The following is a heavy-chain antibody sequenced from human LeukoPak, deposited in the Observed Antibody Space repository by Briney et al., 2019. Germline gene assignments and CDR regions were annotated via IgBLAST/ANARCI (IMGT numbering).Heavy chain of an antibody. CDR2: INHSGST. Sequence: PSETLSLTCAVYGGSFSGYYWSWIRQPPGKGLEWIGEINHSGSTNYNPSLKSRVTISVETSKNQFSLKLSSVTAADTAVYYCAIRKDYGDPRGFAYWGQGTLVTVSS. V-gene: IGHV4-34*01. J-gene: IGHJ4*02. D-gene: IGHD4-17*01. CDR1: GGSFSGYY. CDR3: AIRKDYGDPRGFAY.